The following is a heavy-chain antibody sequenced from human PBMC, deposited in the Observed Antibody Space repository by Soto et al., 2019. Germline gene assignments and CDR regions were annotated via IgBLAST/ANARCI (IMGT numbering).Heavy chain of an antibody. Sequence: SGPTLVNPTQTLTLTCTFSWFSLSTRGVGVGWIRQPPGKALEWLALIYWDDDKRYSPSLKSRLTITKDTSKNQVVFTMTNMDPVDTATYYCAHPVTQWLIPSEYFQHWGQGTLVTVSS. CDR2: IYWDDDK. CDR1: WFSLSTRGVG. J-gene: IGHJ1*01. V-gene: IGHV2-5*02. D-gene: IGHD6-19*01. CDR3: AHPVTQWLIPSEYFQH.